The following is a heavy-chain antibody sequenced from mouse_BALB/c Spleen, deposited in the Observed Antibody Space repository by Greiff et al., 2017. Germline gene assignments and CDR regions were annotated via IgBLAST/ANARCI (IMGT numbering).Heavy chain of an antibody. CDR2: IDPSDSYT. CDR1: GYTFTSYW. D-gene: IGHD1-2*01. CDR3: ARGTTATAWFAY. Sequence: QVQLQQPGAELVKPGASVKLSCKASGYTFTSYWMHWVKQRPGQGLEWIGEIDPSDSYTNYNQKFKGKATLTVDKSSSTAYMQLSSLTSEDSAVYYCARGTTATAWFAYWGQGTLVTVSA. V-gene: IGHV1-69*02. J-gene: IGHJ3*01.